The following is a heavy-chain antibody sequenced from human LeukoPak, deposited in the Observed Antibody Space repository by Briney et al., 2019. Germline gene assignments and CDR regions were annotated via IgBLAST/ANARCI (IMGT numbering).Heavy chain of an antibody. V-gene: IGHV6-1*01. Sequence: SQTLSLTCAISGDSVSSNSAAWHWIRQSPSRGLEWLGRTYYRSKWYNEYAASVKGRTTINADTSKNQFSLHLNSVTPEDTAVYYCARGARGQFDSWGQGTLVTVSS. J-gene: IGHJ4*02. CDR2: TYYRSKWYN. CDR1: GDSVSSNSAA. D-gene: IGHD3-16*01. CDR3: ARGARGQFDS.